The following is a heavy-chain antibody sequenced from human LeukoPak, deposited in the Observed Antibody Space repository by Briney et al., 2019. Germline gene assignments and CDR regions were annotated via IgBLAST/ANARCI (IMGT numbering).Heavy chain of an antibody. V-gene: IGHV4-59*01. CDR2: MDYSGRT. Sequence: SETLSLTCTVSGGSISTFHWSWIRQPPGKGLEWIGYMDYSGRTKYISSLKSRITMSVDTSKNQFSLRLSSVTAADTAVYYCARWSGSSGPFDYWGQGTLVTASS. CDR1: GGSISTFH. D-gene: IGHD3-3*01. J-gene: IGHJ4*02. CDR3: ARWSGSSGPFDY.